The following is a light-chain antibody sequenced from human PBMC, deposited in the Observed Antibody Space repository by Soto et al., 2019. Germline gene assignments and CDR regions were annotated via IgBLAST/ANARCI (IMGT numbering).Light chain of an antibody. CDR1: QTISRD. Sequence: DIQMTQSPSSLSASVGGRVTISCRASQTISRDLTWYQQKPGKAPNLLIFGASTLQPGVPPRFSGSGSGTDFTLIISNLQPEDFATYFCQQSYSTPWTFGQGTKVEIK. V-gene: IGKV1-39*01. CDR2: GAS. J-gene: IGKJ1*01. CDR3: QQSYSTPWT.